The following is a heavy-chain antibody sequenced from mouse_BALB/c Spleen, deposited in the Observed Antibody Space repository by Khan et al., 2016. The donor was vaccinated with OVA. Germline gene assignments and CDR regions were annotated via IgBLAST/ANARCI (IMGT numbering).Heavy chain of an antibody. CDR2: IYPGTNST. CDR3: ARDGPGGAWFVY. V-gene: IGHV1-76*01. CDR1: GYIFTSYW. Sequence: QVQLKQSGTELVRPGASVKLSCKTSGYIFTSYWIHWVKQRSGQGLEWIARIYPGTNSTYYNEKFKGKATLTADKSSSTAYMQLSTLKSEDSAVNFCARDGPGGAWFVYWGQGTLVTVSA. D-gene: IGHD2-3*01. J-gene: IGHJ3*01.